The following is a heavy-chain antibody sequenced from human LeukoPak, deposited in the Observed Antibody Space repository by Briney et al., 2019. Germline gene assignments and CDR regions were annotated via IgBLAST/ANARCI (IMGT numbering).Heavy chain of an antibody. CDR3: ARVRYRPQKNYYYYYMDV. CDR1: GGTFSSYA. V-gene: IGHV1-69*05. D-gene: IGHD4-11*01. CDR2: IIPIFGTA. Sequence: SVKVSCKASGGTFSSYAISWVRQAPGQGLEWMGEIIPIFGTANYAQKFQGRVTITTDESTSTAYMELSSLRSEDTALYYCARVRYRPQKNYYYYYMDVWGKGTTVTVSS. J-gene: IGHJ6*03.